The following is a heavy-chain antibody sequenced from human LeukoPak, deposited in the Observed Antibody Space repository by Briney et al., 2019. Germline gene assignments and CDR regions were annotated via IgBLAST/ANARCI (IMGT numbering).Heavy chain of an antibody. CDR3: ARETVAGTIDAFDI. V-gene: IGHV4-4*07. Sequence: PSETLSLTCTVSGGSISSYYWSWIRQPAGKGLEWIGRIYTSGSTNYNPSLKSRVTISVDTSKNQFSLKLSSVTAADTAVYYCARETVAGTIDAFDIWGQGTMVTVSS. D-gene: IGHD6-19*01. J-gene: IGHJ3*02. CDR1: GGSISSYY. CDR2: IYTSGST.